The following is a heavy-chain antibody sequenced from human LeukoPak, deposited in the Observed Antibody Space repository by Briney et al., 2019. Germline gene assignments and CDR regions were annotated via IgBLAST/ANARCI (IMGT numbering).Heavy chain of an antibody. CDR3: ARGQGASYYGSGSYIPN. Sequence: PGGSLRLSCAASGFTVSSQYMSWVRQAPGKGLEWVSVIYSGGTTYYADSVKGRFTISRDNSKNSLYLQMNSLRAEDTAVYYCARGQGASYYGSGSYIPNWGQGTLVTVSS. V-gene: IGHV3-53*01. D-gene: IGHD3-10*01. CDR1: GFTVSSQY. J-gene: IGHJ4*02. CDR2: IYSGGTT.